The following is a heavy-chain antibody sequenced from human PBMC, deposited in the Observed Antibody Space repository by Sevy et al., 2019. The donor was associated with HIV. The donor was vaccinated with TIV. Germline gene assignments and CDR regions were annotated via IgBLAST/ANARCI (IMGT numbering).Heavy chain of an antibody. D-gene: IGHD3-16*01. J-gene: IGHJ4*02. V-gene: IGHV4-31*03. CDR1: GDSISSYVHY. Sequence: SETLSLTCTVSGDSISSYVHYWAWIRHHPGKGLEWIGHIYYSGSPYYSPSLKSRLSISADTSKNQFSLRLSSVTAADTAVYYCARLWGTTFDFWGQGALVTVSS. CDR2: IYYSGSP. CDR3: ARLWGTTFDF.